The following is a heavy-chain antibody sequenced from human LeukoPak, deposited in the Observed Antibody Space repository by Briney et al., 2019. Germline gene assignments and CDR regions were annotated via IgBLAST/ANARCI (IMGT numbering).Heavy chain of an antibody. D-gene: IGHD1-14*01. CDR2: VRDNGES. CDR1: GGSITGYY. V-gene: IGHV4-59*08. CDR3: ARQPAGTAAFDI. J-gene: IGHJ3*02. Sequence: MSSETLSLTCTVSGGSITGYYWSWIRQPPGKGLEWIAYVRDNGESNYNPSLKSRVTISVDTRNNQISLRPNFVTAADTAIYYCARQPAGTAAFDIWGLGTMVTVSS.